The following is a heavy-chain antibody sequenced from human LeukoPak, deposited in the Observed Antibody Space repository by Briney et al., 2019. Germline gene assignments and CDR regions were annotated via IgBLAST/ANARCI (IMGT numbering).Heavy chain of an antibody. CDR2: ISAYNGNT. J-gene: IGHJ5*02. CDR3: ARDRLLRYRGGFDP. V-gene: IGHV1-18*01. CDR1: GYTFTSYG. D-gene: IGHD3-9*01. Sequence: GASVKVSCKASGYTFTSYGISWVRQAPGQGLEWMGWISAYNGNTNYAQKLQGRVTMTTDTSTSTAYMELRGLRSDDTAVYYCARDRLLRYRGGFDPWGQGTLVTVSS.